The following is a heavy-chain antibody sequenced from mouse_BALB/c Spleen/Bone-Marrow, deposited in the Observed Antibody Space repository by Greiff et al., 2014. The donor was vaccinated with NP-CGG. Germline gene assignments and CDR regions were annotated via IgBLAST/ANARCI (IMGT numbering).Heavy chain of an antibody. CDR1: GYTFTSYR. V-gene: IGHV1S81*02. CDR2: INPSNGRT. J-gene: IGHJ2*01. CDR3: ARDWDEAYYFDY. D-gene: IGHD4-1*01. Sequence: QVQLQQPGAELVKPGASVKLSCKASGYTFTSYRMHWVKQRPGQGLEWIGEINPSNGRTNYNEKFKSKATLTVDKSSSTAYMQLSSLTSEDSAVYYCARDWDEAYYFDYWGQGTTLTVSS.